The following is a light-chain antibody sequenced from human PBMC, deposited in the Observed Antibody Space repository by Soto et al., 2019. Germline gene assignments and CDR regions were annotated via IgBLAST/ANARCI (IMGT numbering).Light chain of an antibody. J-gene: IGKJ5*01. V-gene: IGKV3-20*01. CDR3: QQYGSSRIT. CDR1: QSVSSSY. Sequence: EIVLTQSPGTPSLSPGERATLSFRASQSVSSSYLAWYQQKPGQAPRLLIYGASSRATGIPDRFSGSGSGTDFTLTISRLEPEDFAVYYCQQYGSSRITFGQGTRLEIK. CDR2: GAS.